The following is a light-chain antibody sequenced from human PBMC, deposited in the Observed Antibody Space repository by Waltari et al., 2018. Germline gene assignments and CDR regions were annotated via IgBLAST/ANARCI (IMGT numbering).Light chain of an antibody. CDR3: QALGTGAWV. CDR2: QDT. V-gene: IGLV3-1*01. Sequence: SSELTQPLSVSVSPGQTASITRSGDIWGIKYASWYQQKPGQSPLLVIYQDTKRPSEIPERFSGSKSANAATLTITGTQAMDEADYYCQALGTGAWVFGGGTKLTVL. CDR1: IWGIKY. J-gene: IGLJ3*02.